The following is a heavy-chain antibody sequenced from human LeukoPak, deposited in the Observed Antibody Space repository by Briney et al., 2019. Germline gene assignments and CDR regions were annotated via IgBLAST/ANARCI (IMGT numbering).Heavy chain of an antibody. J-gene: IGHJ4*02. CDR2: ISWDGGST. CDR1: GFTFSSNA. D-gene: IGHD6-13*01. CDR3: ATGLYSSSWYYFDY. Sequence: GGSLRLSCAASGFTFSSNAMSWVRQAPGKGLEWVSLISWDGGSTYYADSVKGRFTISRDNSKNSLYLQMNSLRTEDTALYYCATGLYSSSWYYFDYWGQGTLVTVSS. V-gene: IGHV3-43*01.